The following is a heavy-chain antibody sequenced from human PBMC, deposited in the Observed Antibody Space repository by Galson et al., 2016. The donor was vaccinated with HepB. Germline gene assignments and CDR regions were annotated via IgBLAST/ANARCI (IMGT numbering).Heavy chain of an antibody. CDR3: ARHVHSSSSGADDF. D-gene: IGHD3-22*01. CDR2: LDPRGSYI. V-gene: IGHV5-10-1*01. CDR1: GYSFTDYW. Sequence: QSGAEVKKPGESLRISCQASGYSFTDYWITWVRQMPGKGLVWMGRLDPRGSYIHYSPSFQGRVTISVDRSISPAYLQWSRLRASDTATYYCARHVHSSSSGADDFWGQGSLVTVSS. J-gene: IGHJ4*02.